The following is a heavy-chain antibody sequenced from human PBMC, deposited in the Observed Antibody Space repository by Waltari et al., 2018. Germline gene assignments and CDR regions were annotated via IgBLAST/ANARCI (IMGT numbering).Heavy chain of an antibody. CDR1: GGSFSGYY. V-gene: IGHV4-34*01. J-gene: IGHJ1*01. Sequence: QVQLQQRGAGQLKPSEPLSLTRAVYGGSFSGYYWSWNRPPPGKGLAWIGDINHSGSTNYNPYVKSRVTISVDTSKNQFSLELSSVTAADTAVYYCARWGGGTGTTPEYFQHWGQGTRVTVSS. CDR3: ARWGGGTGTTPEYFQH. D-gene: IGHD1-7*01. CDR2: INHSGST.